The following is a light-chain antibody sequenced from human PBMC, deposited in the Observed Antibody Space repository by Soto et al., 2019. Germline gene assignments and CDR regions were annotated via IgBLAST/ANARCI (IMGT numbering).Light chain of an antibody. V-gene: IGKV3-11*01. CDR2: ESS. CDR1: PSVCSY. CDR3: QQRSNWPLYT. Sequence: EIVVTQSPATLSLSPGEIATLSCRASPSVCSYLAWYQQKPGQAPRVLIYESSYRSTGIPARFSGSGSGTDFTLTISSLEPEDVAVYYCQQRSNWPLYTFGQGNKLEIK. J-gene: IGKJ2*01.